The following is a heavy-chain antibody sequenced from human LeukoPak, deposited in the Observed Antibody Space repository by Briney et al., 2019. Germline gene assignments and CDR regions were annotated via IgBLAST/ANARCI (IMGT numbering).Heavy chain of an antibody. J-gene: IGHJ4*02. V-gene: IGHV5-51*01. D-gene: IGHD4-17*01. CDR1: LYSFTRYW. CDR2: IYPRDSDT. Sequence: GESLKISSKGSLYSFTRYWIAWVRQMPGKDLEWMGIIYPRDSDTRYSPSFQGQVTISADKSISTAYLQWSSLKASDTAMYYCARCDYVPLYYFDYWGQGTLVTVSS. CDR3: ARCDYVPLYYFDY.